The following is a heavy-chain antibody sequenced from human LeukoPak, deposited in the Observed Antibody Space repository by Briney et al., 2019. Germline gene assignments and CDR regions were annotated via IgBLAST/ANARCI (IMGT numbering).Heavy chain of an antibody. Sequence: PGGSLRLSCAASGFTFSSYAMHWVRQAPGKGLEWVAVISYDGSNKYYADSVKGRFTISRDNSKNTLYLQMNSLRAEDTAVYYCRGSYYSGFDYWGQRTRVTVSS. CDR3: RGSYYSGFDY. CDR2: ISYDGSNK. J-gene: IGHJ4*02. V-gene: IGHV3-30-3*01. CDR1: GFTFSSYA. D-gene: IGHD1-26*01.